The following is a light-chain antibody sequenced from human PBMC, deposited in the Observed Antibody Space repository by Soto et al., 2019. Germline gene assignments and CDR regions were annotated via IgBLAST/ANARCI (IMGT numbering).Light chain of an antibody. CDR3: QQYENSPIT. Sequence: EIVMTQSPATLSVSPGERATLSCRASQSVSSDLAWYHQKPGQAPRLLIYGASTRATGIPARFSGSGSGTEFTLTISSLQSEDFAVYYCQQYENSPITFGQGTRLEIK. CDR1: QSVSSD. J-gene: IGKJ5*01. CDR2: GAS. V-gene: IGKV3D-15*02.